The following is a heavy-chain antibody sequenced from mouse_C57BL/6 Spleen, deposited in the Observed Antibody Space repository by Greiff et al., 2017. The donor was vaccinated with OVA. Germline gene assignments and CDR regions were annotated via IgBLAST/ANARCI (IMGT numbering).Heavy chain of an antibody. CDR3: ARNPYDYDGGNWYFDV. Sequence: VKVVESGPGLVAPSQSLSITCTVSGFSLTSYAISWVRQPPGKGLEWLGVIWTGGGTNYNSALKSRLSISKDNSKSQVFLKMNSLQTDDTARYYCARNPYDYDGGNWYFDVWGTGTTVTVSS. CDR1: GFSLTSYA. CDR2: IWTGGGT. V-gene: IGHV2-9-1*01. D-gene: IGHD2-4*01. J-gene: IGHJ1*03.